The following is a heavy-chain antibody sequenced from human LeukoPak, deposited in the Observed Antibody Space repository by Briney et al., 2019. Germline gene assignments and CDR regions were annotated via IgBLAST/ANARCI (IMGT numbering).Heavy chain of an antibody. CDR2: ISTSSIYI. J-gene: IGHJ4*02. CDR1: GFTFSSYS. Sequence: GGSLRLSCAASGFTFSSYSMNWVRQAPGKGLEWVSSISTSSIYIYYEDSVKGRFTISRDNVRNSLYLQMNSLRAEDTAVYYCARDSPGRGYSYGSDYWGQGTLVTVSS. CDR3: ARDSPGRGYSYGSDY. D-gene: IGHD5-18*01. V-gene: IGHV3-21*01.